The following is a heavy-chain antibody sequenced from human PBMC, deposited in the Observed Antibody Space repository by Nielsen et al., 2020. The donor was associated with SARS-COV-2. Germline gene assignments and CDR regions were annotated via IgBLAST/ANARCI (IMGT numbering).Heavy chain of an antibody. CDR3: AKVLGSLYYYMDV. CDR2: ISWNSGSI. Sequence: SLKISCAASGFTFDDYAMHWVRQAPGKGLEWVSGISWNSGSIGYADSVKGRFTISRDNSKNTLYLQMNSLRAEDTAVYYCAKVLGSLYYYMDVWGKGTTVTVSS. V-gene: IGHV3-9*01. CDR1: GFTFDDYA. D-gene: IGHD1-14*01. J-gene: IGHJ6*03.